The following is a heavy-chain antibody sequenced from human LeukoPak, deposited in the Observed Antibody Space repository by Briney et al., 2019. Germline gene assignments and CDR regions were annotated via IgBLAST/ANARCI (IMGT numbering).Heavy chain of an antibody. V-gene: IGHV4-4*09. Sequence: KPSETLSLTCTVSGGSISSYYWSWIRQPPGKGLEWIGYIYTSGSTNYNPSLKSRVTISVDTSKNQFSLKLSSVTAADTAVYYCARYLEYSSSSVSYRYYYYYMDVWDKGTTVTVSS. D-gene: IGHD6-6*01. CDR3: ARYLEYSSSSVSYRYYYYYMDV. J-gene: IGHJ6*03. CDR1: GGSISSYY. CDR2: IYTSGST.